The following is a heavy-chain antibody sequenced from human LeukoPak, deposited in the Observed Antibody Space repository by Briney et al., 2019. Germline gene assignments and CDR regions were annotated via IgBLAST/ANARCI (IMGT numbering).Heavy chain of an antibody. CDR2: INPNSGGT. CDR3: ARDLLDSSGYHIRPIDY. CDR1: GYTFTGYY. J-gene: IGHJ4*02. V-gene: IGHV1-2*02. Sequence: ASVKVSCKASGYTFTGYYMHWVRQAPGQGLEWMGWINPNSGGTNYAQKFQGRVTITRDTSISTAYMELSRPRSDDTAVYYCARDLLDSSGYHIRPIDYWGQGTLVTVSS. D-gene: IGHD3-22*01.